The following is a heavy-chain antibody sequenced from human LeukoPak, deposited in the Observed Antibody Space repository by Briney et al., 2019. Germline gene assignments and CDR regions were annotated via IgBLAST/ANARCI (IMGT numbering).Heavy chain of an antibody. V-gene: IGHV3-74*01. D-gene: IGHD2-15*01. CDR2: INSDGSST. CDR1: GFTFSSYW. J-gene: IGHJ6*02. Sequence: GGSLRLSCAASGFTFSSYWMHWVRQAPGKGLVWVSRINSDGSSTSYADSVKGRFTISGDNAKNTLYLQMNSLRAEDTAVYYCAVLVRYYYYGMDVWGQGTTVTVSS. CDR3: AVLVRYYYYGMDV.